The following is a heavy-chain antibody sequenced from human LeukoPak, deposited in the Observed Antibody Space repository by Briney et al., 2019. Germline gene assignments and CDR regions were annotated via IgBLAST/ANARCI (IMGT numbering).Heavy chain of an antibody. CDR3: AKSRTAAVAGGFDY. V-gene: IGHV3-23*01. D-gene: IGHD6-19*01. CDR2: ITTSGGST. Sequence: PGGSLRLSCAASGFIFSSYAMSWVRQAPGKGLEWVSAITTSGGSTYYADSVKGRFTISRDNSKNTLYLEMNSLRAEDTAVYYCAKSRTAAVAGGFDYWGQGTLVTVSS. CDR1: GFIFSSYA. J-gene: IGHJ4*02.